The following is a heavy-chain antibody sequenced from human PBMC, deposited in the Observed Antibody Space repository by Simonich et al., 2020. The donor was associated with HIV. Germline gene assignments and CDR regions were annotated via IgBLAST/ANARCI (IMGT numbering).Heavy chain of an antibody. CDR2: INHSGTT. CDR3: ARRHPTTVTTPYFDY. D-gene: IGHD4-17*01. V-gene: IGHV4-34*01. J-gene: IGHJ4*02. CDR1: GGSFSGYY. Sequence: QVQLQQWGAGLLKPSETLSLTCAVYGGSFSGYYWSWIRQPPGKGLEWIGEINHSGTTNYNPSRKGRVTISVDTSKNQFSLKLSSVTAADTAVYYCARRHPTTVTTPYFDYWGQGTLVTVSS.